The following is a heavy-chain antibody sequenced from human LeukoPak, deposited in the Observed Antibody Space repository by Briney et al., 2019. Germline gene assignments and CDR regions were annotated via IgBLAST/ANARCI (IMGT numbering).Heavy chain of an antibody. CDR2: IYHSGGT. J-gene: IGHJ6*03. D-gene: IGHD4-11*01. V-gene: IGHV4-38-2*02. CDR1: GYSISSGYY. CDR3: ARGGGYMTTLKHMDV. Sequence: SETLSLTCTVSGYSISSGYYWGWIRQPPGKGLEWIGSIYHSGGTYYNPSLKSRVTISVDTSKNQFSLKLSSVTAADTAVYYCARGGGYMTTLKHMDVWGKGTPVTVSS.